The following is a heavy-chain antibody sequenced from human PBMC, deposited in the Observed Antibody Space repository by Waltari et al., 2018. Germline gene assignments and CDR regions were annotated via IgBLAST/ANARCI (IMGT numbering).Heavy chain of an antibody. D-gene: IGHD3-16*01. Sequence: EVQLVESGGGLVKPGGSLRLSCAASGFTFSSYSMNWVRQAPGKGLEWVSSISSSSSYIYYADSVKGRLTSSRDNAKISLYLQMNSLRAEDTAVYYCARGSLGELPWDWGQGTLVTVSS. J-gene: IGHJ4*02. CDR2: ISSSSSYI. CDR3: ARGSLGELPWD. V-gene: IGHV3-21*01. CDR1: GFTFSSYS.